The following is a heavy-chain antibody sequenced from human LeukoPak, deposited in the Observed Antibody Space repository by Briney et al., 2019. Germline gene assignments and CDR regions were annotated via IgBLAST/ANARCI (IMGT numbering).Heavy chain of an antibody. J-gene: IGHJ6*03. Sequence: GESLKISCKSSGYSLTSYWIALVRQMPGKGLEWMGIIYPGDSDTRYSPSFQGQVTISADKSISTAYLQWSSLKASDTAMYYCARSPIYYYYYMDVWGKGTTVTVSS. V-gene: IGHV5-51*01. CDR1: GYSLTSYW. CDR2: IYPGDSDT. CDR3: ARSPIYYYYYMDV.